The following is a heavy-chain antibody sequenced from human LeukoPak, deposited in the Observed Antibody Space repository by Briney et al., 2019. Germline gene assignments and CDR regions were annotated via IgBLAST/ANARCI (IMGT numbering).Heavy chain of an antibody. J-gene: IGHJ4*02. D-gene: IGHD1-26*01. CDR2: IYYSGST. V-gene: IGHV4-59*08. Sequence: PSETLSLTCTVSGGSINSYYWSWIRQPPGKGLEWIGYIYYSGSTYYNPSLKSRVTISVDTSKNQFSLKLSSVTAADTAVYYCARIDPYYYFDCWGQGTLVTVSS. CDR1: GGSINSYY. CDR3: ARIDPYYYFDC.